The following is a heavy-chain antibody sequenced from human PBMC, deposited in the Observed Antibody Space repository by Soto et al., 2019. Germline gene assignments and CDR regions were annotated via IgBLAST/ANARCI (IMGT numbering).Heavy chain of an antibody. CDR3: ARGGDAGIVGANWFDP. J-gene: IGHJ5*02. CDR2: IIPIFGTA. CDR1: GGTFSSYA. Sequence: ASVKVSCKASGGTFSSYAISWVRQAPGQGLEWMGGIIPIFGTANYAQKFQGRVTITADESTSTAYMELSSLRSEDTAAYYCARGGDAGIVGANWFDPWGQGTLVTVSS. D-gene: IGHD1-26*01. V-gene: IGHV1-69*13.